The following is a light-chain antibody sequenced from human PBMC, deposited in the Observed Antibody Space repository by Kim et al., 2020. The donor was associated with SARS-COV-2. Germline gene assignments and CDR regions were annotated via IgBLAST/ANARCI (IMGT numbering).Light chain of an antibody. CDR1: SSDVGGYNY. CDR2: DVT. CDR3: TSYTSSSTGV. J-gene: IGLJ2*01. Sequence: QSALTQPASVSGSPGRSITISCTGTSSDVGGYNYVSWYQQHPGKAPKLMIYDVTKRPSGVSNRFSGSKSGNTASLTISGLQAEDEADYYCTSYTSSSTGVFGGGTQLSVL. V-gene: IGLV2-14*01.